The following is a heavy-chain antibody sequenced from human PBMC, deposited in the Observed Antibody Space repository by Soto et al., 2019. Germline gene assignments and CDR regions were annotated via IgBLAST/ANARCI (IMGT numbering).Heavy chain of an antibody. CDR3: ARDHEFGALDYGMDV. J-gene: IGHJ6*02. CDR2: INPNSGGT. V-gene: IGHV1-2*04. CDR1: GYTFTGYY. Sequence: GASVKVSCKASGYTFTGYYMHWVRQAPGQGLEWMGWINPNSGGTNYAQKFQGWVTMTRDTSISTAYMELSRLRSDDTAVYYCARDHEFGALDYGMDVWGQGTTVTVSS. D-gene: IGHD3-10*01.